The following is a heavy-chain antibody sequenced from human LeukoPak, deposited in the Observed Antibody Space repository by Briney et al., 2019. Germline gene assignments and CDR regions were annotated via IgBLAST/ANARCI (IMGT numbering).Heavy chain of an antibody. V-gene: IGHV3-30*18. J-gene: IGHJ4*02. D-gene: IGHD2-2*01. CDR3: AKGPLRGTAAAIDY. Sequence: GKSLRLSCAASGFTFNNYGMHWVRQAPGKGLEWAAVISYDGRNKHYPDSVKGRFTISRDISTDTLWLQMDSLRTEDTAVYYCAKGPLRGTAAAIDYWGQGTLVTVSS. CDR2: ISYDGRNK. CDR1: GFTFNNYG.